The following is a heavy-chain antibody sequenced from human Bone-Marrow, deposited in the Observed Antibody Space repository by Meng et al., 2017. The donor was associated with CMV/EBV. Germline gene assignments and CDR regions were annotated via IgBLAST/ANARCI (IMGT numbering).Heavy chain of an antibody. Sequence: SETLSLTCTVSGGSISSSSYYWGWIRQPPGKGLEWIGSIYYSGSTYYNPSLKSRVTISVDTSKNQFSLKLSSVTAADTAVYYCARGGVVVRGKNVDPWAQGTLVTVSS. CDR2: IYYSGST. D-gene: IGHD2-21*01. V-gene: IGHV4-39*07. CDR3: ARGGVVVRGKNVDP. CDR1: GGSISSSSYY. J-gene: IGHJ5*02.